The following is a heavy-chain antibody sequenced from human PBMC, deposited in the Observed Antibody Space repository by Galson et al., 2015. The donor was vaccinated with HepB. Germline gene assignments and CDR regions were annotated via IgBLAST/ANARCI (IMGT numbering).Heavy chain of an antibody. CDR1: GGSITSFY. D-gene: IGHD3-10*01. V-gene: IGHV4-59*01. Sequence: ETLSLTCAVSGGSITSFYWSWIRQPPGKGLEWIGYMYYSGTTNYSPSLKSRVTISVDTSKNQFSLQLSSVTAADTAIYYCARQFGSPSYYYAMDIWGQGTTVTVSS. CDR2: MYYSGTT. CDR3: ARQFGSPSYYYAMDI. J-gene: IGHJ6*02.